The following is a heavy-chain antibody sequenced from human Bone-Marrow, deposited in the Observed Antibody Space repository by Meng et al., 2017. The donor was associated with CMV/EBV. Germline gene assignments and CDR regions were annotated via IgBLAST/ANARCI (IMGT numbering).Heavy chain of an antibody. Sequence: SETLSLTCTVSGGSISRHYWSWIRQPPGKGLEWIGYIYHTERTNYNPSLESRLTISVDTSKNHFSLELRSVSSSETAVYYCERGSPNNGWYQLDYWGQGTLVTIYS. D-gene: IGHD6-19*01. V-gene: IGHV4-59*11. CDR3: ERGSPNNGWYQLDY. CDR2: IYHTERT. CDR1: GGSISRHY. J-gene: IGHJ4*02.